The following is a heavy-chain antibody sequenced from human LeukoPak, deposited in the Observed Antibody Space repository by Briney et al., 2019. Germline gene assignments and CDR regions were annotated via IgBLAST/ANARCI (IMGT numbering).Heavy chain of an antibody. CDR3: ARFRFSPGIAAAGLYYFDY. CDR2: IYPGDSDT. J-gene: IGHJ4*02. Sequence: AGESLKISCKGSGYSFTSYWIGWVRQMPGKGLEWMGIIYPGDSDTRYSPSFQGQVTISADKSISTAYLQWSSLKASDTAMYYCARFRFSPGIAAAGLYYFDYWGQGTLVTVSS. D-gene: IGHD6-13*01. CDR1: GYSFTSYW. V-gene: IGHV5-51*01.